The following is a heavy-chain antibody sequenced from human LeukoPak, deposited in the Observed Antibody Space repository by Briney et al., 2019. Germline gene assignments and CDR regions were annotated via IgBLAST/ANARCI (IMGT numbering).Heavy chain of an antibody. CDR3: AQWGDFDVLTGYYVPDF. D-gene: IGHD3-9*01. Sequence: QPGASLRLSCAASGFPFSDYAMSWVRQAPGKGLEWVSAITGSGGNTYYADSVKGRFTISRDNSKNTLYLQMNSLRAEDTAVYYCAQWGDFDVLTGYYVPDFWGQGTLVTVSS. J-gene: IGHJ4*02. CDR1: GFPFSDYA. V-gene: IGHV3-23*01. CDR2: ITGSGGNT.